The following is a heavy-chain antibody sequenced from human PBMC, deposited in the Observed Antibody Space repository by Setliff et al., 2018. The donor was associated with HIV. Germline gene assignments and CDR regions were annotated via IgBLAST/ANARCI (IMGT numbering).Heavy chain of an antibody. CDR3: ARLRITMIMMLNYFDY. D-gene: IGHD3-22*01. CDR1: GGSISSSSYY. J-gene: IGHJ4*02. CDR2: IYTTGST. Sequence: SCTVSGGSISSSSYYWGWIRQPPGKGLEWIGSIYTTGSTNYNPSLKSRVTMSVDTSKDQFSLRLTSVTAADTAVYFCARLRITMIMMLNYFDYWGQGTLVTVSS. V-gene: IGHV4-39*07.